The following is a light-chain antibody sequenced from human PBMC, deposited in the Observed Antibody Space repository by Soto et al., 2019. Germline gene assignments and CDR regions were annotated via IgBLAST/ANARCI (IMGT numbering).Light chain of an antibody. V-gene: IGLV2-11*01. CDR3: GSYSDIYTYV. Sequence: QSALLQPRSVSGSPGQSVTISCTGTTRDVGGYKFVSWYRQHPGKAPLLILYDVTERPSGVPDCFSGSKSDTTASLTISGLNAEEAAVYFCGSYSDIYTYVFGTGTKLTVL. J-gene: IGLJ1*01. CDR2: DVT. CDR1: TRDVGGYKF.